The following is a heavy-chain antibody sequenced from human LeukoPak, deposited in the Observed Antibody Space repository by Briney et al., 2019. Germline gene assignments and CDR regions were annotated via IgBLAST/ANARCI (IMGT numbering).Heavy chain of an antibody. V-gene: IGHV3-74*01. CDR2: INSDGSNT. D-gene: IGHD1-26*01. CDR1: GFSVSTNW. CDR3: ARGSGNYGDFGY. Sequence: GGSLRLSCAASGFSVSTNWMHWVRQAPGKGLVWVSRINSDGSNTNYADSVRGRFTISRDNAKNTVYLQMNSLRAEDTAVYYCARGSGNYGDFGYWGQGTLVTVSS. J-gene: IGHJ4*02.